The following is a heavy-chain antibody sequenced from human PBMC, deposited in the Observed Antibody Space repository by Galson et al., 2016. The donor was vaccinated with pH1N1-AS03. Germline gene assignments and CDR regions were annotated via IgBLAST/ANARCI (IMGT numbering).Heavy chain of an antibody. V-gene: IGHV1-69*13. D-gene: IGHD1-14*01. CDR1: GGTFSTYA. CDR2: IIPILGAA. Sequence: SVKVSCKASGGTFSTYAISWVRQAPGQGLEWMGGIIPILGAALYAQNFQGRLTITADESTTTSYMDLSILTSEDTAIYYSAGGGEEVPGLLHRKGTFSWFDPWGQGTLVTVSA. J-gene: IGHJ5*02. CDR3: AGGGEEVPGLLHRKGTFSWFDP.